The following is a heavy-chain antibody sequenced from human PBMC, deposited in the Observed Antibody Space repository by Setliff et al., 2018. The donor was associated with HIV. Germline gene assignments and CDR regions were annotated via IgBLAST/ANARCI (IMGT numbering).Heavy chain of an antibody. Sequence: PSETLSLTCAVSGYFISSGYYWGWIRQPPGKGLEWIGSLSHVGGTYYNPSLKSRVTISIDTSMNQFSLRLTSVTAADTAVYYCARQLTTLDYFDHWGQGTLVTVSS. V-gene: IGHV4-38-2*01. D-gene: IGHD4-17*01. CDR3: ARQLTTLDYFDH. CDR2: LSHVGGT. CDR1: GYFISSGYY. J-gene: IGHJ4*02.